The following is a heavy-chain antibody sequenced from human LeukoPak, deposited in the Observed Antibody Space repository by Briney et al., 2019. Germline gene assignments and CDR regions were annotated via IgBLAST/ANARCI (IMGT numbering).Heavy chain of an antibody. CDR1: GDSVSSNSAA. Sequence: SQTLSLTCAISGDSVSSNSAAWNWIRQSPSRGLEWLGSTYYRSKWYNDYAVSVKSRITINPDTSKNQFSLQLNSVTPEDTAVYYCARGIAVAGTLDNWFDPWGQGTLVTVSS. D-gene: IGHD6-19*01. CDR3: ARGIAVAGTLDNWFDP. J-gene: IGHJ5*02. CDR2: TYYRSKWYN. V-gene: IGHV6-1*01.